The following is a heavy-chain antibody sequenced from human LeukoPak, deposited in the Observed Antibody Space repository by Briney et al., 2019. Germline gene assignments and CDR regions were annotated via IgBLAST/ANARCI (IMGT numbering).Heavy chain of an antibody. Sequence: GGSLRLSCAASGFTFSSYSMNWVRQAPGKGLEWVSSISSSSSYIYYADSVKGRFTISRDNAKNSLYLQMNSLRAEDTAGYYCARGGNSRFDYWGQGTLVTVSS. V-gene: IGHV3-21*01. CDR3: ARGGNSRFDY. D-gene: IGHD4-23*01. CDR2: ISSSSSYI. J-gene: IGHJ4*02. CDR1: GFTFSSYS.